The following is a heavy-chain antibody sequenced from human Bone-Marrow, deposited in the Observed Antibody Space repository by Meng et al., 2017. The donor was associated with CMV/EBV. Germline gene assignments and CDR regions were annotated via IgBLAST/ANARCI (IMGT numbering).Heavy chain of an antibody. CDR3: ARDLVMIGSSFYY. J-gene: IGHJ4*02. D-gene: IGHD1-26*01. Sequence: GESLKISCAASGFTFNTKAMHWVRQAPGKGLEWVAVISYDGSNKYYSDSVKGRFTISRDNSKSTLYLQMNSLRAEDTALYYCARDLVMIGSSFYYWGQGTLVTVSS. CDR1: GFTFNTKA. V-gene: IGHV3-30*04. CDR2: ISYDGSNK.